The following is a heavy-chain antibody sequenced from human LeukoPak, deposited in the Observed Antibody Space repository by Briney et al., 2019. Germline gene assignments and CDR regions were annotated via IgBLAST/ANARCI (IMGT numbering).Heavy chain of an antibody. V-gene: IGHV3-7*01. CDR1: GFTFSSYW. CDR2: IKQEGSEK. Sequence: GGSLRLSCAASGFTFSSYWMSWVRQAPGKGLEWVAKIKQEGSEKYYVDSVKGRVTIYRDNAKNSLYLQMNSLRDEDTAVYYCAREANYDFWSGPTHYFDCWGQGTLVTVSS. J-gene: IGHJ4*02. D-gene: IGHD3-3*01. CDR3: AREANYDFWSGPTHYFDC.